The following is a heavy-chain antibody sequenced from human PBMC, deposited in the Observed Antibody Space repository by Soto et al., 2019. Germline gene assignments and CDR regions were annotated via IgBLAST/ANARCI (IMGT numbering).Heavy chain of an antibody. J-gene: IGHJ4*02. D-gene: IGHD6-19*01. CDR3: AHRPSGWYLFDY. Sequence: GGSLRLSCAASGFTFSSYTMNWVRQAPGKGLEWVSYISSSSSNIYYADSVKGRFTISRDNAKNSLYLQMTNMDPVDTATYYCAHRPSGWYLFDYWGQGTLVTV. CDR2: ISSSSSNI. V-gene: IGHV3-48*01. CDR1: GFTFSSYT.